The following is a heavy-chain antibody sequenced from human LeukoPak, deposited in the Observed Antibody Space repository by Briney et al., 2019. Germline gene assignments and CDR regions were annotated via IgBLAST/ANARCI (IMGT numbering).Heavy chain of an antibody. CDR1: EFTFSSYA. Sequence: SGGSLRLSCAASEFTFSSYAMHWVRQAPGKGLEWVAVISYDGSNKYYADSVKGRFTISRDNSKNTLYLQMNSLRAEDTAVYYCARGSEWLLEYYFDYWGQGTLVTVSS. CDR2: ISYDGSNK. J-gene: IGHJ4*02. D-gene: IGHD3-3*01. V-gene: IGHV3-30*04. CDR3: ARGSEWLLEYYFDY.